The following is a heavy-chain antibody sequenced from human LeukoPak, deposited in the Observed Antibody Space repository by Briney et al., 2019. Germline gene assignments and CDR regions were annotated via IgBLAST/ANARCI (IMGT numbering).Heavy chain of an antibody. CDR3: ARSASITIFRYYYMDV. Sequence: PGGSLRLSCAASGFTLSSNWMHWVRQVPGKGLEWVSRIDDVGSGTSYADSVKGRFTISRDNAKNTLYLQMNSLRAEDTAVYYCARSASITIFRYYYMDVWGKGTTVTVSS. V-gene: IGHV3-74*01. CDR1: GFTLSSNW. D-gene: IGHD3-3*01. CDR2: IDDVGSGT. J-gene: IGHJ6*03.